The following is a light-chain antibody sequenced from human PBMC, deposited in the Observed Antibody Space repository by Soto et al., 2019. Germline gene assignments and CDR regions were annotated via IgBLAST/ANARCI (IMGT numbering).Light chain of an antibody. CDR1: QNIRSN. V-gene: IGKV3-15*01. J-gene: IGKJ1*01. Sequence: EIVMTQSPGTLSVSAGERATLTCRANQNIRSNLAWHQQKPGQAPKLLIYGASTRATGVPARFSGSGSGTEFTLTISSLQSEDFAVYYCQQYNNWPPWTFGQGTKVEIK. CDR2: GAS. CDR3: QQYNNWPPWT.